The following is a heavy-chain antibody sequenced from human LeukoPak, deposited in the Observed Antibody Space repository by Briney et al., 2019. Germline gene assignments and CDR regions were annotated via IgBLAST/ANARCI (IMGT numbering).Heavy chain of an antibody. CDR3: ARDPDIVATYSAQFDY. CDR2: ISFDKSNK. D-gene: IGHD5-12*01. Sequence: GGSLRLSCAASGFRFSSYAMHWVRQAPGKGLEWVAVISFDKSNKYFADSVKGRFTISRDNSKNTVSLQMNSLRAEDTAVYYCARDPDIVATYSAQFDYWGQGTLVTVSS. V-gene: IGHV3-30*04. CDR1: GFRFSSYA. J-gene: IGHJ4*02.